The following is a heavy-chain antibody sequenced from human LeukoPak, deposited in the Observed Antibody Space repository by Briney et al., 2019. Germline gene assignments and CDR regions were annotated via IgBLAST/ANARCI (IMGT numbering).Heavy chain of an antibody. Sequence: ASVKVSCKVSGYTLTELSMHWVRQAPGKGLEWMGGFDPEDGETIYAQKFQGRVTMTEDTSTDTAYMELSSLRSEDTAVYYCATDPPLLTYYDSSGYYFVPHYWGQGTLVTVSS. J-gene: IGHJ4*02. V-gene: IGHV1-24*01. D-gene: IGHD3-22*01. CDR1: GYTLTELS. CDR3: ATDPPLLTYYDSSGYYFVPHY. CDR2: FDPEDGET.